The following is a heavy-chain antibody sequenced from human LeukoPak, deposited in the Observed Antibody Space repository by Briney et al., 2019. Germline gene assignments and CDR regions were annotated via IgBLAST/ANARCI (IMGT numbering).Heavy chain of an antibody. Sequence: GTSLRLSCAASGFTFSSYAMSWVRQAPGKGLEWVSAISGGGGSTYYADSVRGRFTISRDNSKNTLYLQMNSLRAEDTAVYYCAKWGDYDILTGYYDSDYWGQGTLVTVSS. V-gene: IGHV3-23*01. CDR3: AKWGDYDILTGYYDSDY. J-gene: IGHJ4*02. D-gene: IGHD3-9*01. CDR2: ISGGGGST. CDR1: GFTFSSYA.